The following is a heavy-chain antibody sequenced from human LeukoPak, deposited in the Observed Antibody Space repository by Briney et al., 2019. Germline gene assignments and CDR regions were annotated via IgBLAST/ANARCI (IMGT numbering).Heavy chain of an antibody. Sequence: SETLSPTCTVSGGSISSYYWSWIRQPPGKGLEWIGYIYYSGSTNYNPSLKSRVTISVDTSKNQFSLKLSSVTAADTAVYYCARFTYYDFWSGYPTGYLDYWGQGTLVTVSS. CDR2: IYYSGST. V-gene: IGHV4-59*08. CDR3: ARFTYYDFWSGYPTGYLDY. D-gene: IGHD3-3*01. J-gene: IGHJ4*02. CDR1: GGSISSYY.